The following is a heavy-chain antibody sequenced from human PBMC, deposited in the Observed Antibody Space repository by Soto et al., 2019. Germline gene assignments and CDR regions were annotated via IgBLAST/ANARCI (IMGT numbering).Heavy chain of an antibody. CDR3: VTEPPNPNHKPGFDY. J-gene: IGHJ4*01. CDR1: AYTLINYY. Sequence: ASVKLSCKASAYTLINYYIHLVRQAPGQGLEWMGIISRSGDSTTYAQKFQGRVTVTRDTSTSTVYMELSGLRSEDTAVYYCVTEPPNPNHKPGFDYWG. D-gene: IGHD2-8*01. CDR2: ISRSGDST. V-gene: IGHV1-46*01.